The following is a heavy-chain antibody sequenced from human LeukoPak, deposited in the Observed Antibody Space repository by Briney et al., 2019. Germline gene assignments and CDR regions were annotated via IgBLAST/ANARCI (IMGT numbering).Heavy chain of an antibody. Sequence: SETLSLTCTVSGGSISSSSYYWSWIRQPPGKGLEWIGSIYYSGSTNYNPSLKSRVTISVDKSKNQFSLKLSSVTAADTAVYYCARLGYSSGWYGVYYWGQGTLVTVSS. CDR1: GGSISSSSYY. V-gene: IGHV4-39*07. CDR2: IYYSGST. D-gene: IGHD6-19*01. J-gene: IGHJ4*02. CDR3: ARLGYSSGWYGVYY.